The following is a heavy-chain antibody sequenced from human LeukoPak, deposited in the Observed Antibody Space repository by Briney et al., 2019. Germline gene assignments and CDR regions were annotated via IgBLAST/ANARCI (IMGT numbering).Heavy chain of an antibody. CDR1: GGSISSRDY. V-gene: IGHV4-4*02. CDR2: IYHNGNA. J-gene: IGHJ6*02. D-gene: IGHD2-21*02. Sequence: SGTLSLTCAVSGGSISSRDYWSWVRQPPGKGLEWIGEIYHNGNANYNTSLESRVTISVDKSKNEFSLKLTSVTVADTAVYYCTRGDDGMDVWGQGTTVTVSS. CDR3: TRGDDGMDV.